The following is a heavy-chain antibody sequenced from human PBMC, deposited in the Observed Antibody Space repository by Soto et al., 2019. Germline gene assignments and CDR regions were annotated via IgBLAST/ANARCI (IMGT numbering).Heavy chain of an antibody. Sequence: SETLSLTCAVYGGSFSGYYWSRIRQPPGKGLEWIGEVNHSGSTNYNPSLKSRVTISVDTSKNQFSLKLSSVTAADTAVYYCARGGSYGDHGVIWFDPWGQGTLVTVSS. CDR1: GGSFSGYY. V-gene: IGHV4-34*01. CDR3: ARGGSYGDHGVIWFDP. D-gene: IGHD4-17*01. J-gene: IGHJ5*02. CDR2: VNHSGST.